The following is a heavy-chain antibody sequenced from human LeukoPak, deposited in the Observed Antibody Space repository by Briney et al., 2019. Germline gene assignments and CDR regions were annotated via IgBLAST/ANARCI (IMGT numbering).Heavy chain of an antibody. D-gene: IGHD3-22*01. V-gene: IGHV3-7*01. J-gene: IGHJ4*02. CDR1: GFTFSAYW. CDR2: IKQDGSEK. CDR3: ARAQDYYDSSGLWYHFDY. Sequence: GGSLRLSCAASGFTFSAYWMTWVRQAPGKGLEWVANIKQDGSEKYYVDSVKGRFSISRDNAKNSLYLQMNSLRAEDTAVYYCARAQDYYDSSGLWYHFDYRGQGTLVTVSS.